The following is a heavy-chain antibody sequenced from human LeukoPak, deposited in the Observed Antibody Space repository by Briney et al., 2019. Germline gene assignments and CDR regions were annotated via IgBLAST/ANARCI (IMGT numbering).Heavy chain of an antibody. CDR2: ISNTGSTT. Sequence: GGSLRLSCAASGFTFSDYCMSWIRQGPGKGLEWVSYISNTGSTTQYADSVKGRFTISRDNAKNSLHLQRNSLRAEDTAVYYCARVRGSYSVDYWGQGTLVTVSS. CDR1: GFTFSDYC. V-gene: IGHV3-11*04. D-gene: IGHD1-26*01. CDR3: ARVRGSYSVDY. J-gene: IGHJ4*02.